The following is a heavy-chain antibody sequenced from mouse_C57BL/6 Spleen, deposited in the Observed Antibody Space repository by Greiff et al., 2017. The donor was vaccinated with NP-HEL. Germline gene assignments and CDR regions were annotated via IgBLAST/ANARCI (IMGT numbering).Heavy chain of an antibody. CDR1: GYTFTSYW. Sequence: VQLQQPGAELVRPGTSVKLSCKASGYTFTSYWMHWVKQRPGQGLEWIGVIDPSDSYTNYNQKFKGKATLTVDTSSSTAYMQLSSLTSEDSAVYYCAREGYYYWGQGTTLTVSS. CDR2: IDPSDSYT. V-gene: IGHV1-59*01. J-gene: IGHJ2*01. D-gene: IGHD2-3*01. CDR3: AREGYYY.